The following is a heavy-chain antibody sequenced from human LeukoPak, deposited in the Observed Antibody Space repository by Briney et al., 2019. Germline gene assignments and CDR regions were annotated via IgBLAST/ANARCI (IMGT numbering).Heavy chain of an antibody. CDR1: GFTSNNYA. V-gene: IGHV3-23*01. J-gene: IGHJ4*02. D-gene: IGHD1-26*01. Sequence: GGSLRLSYAASGFTSNNYAMSWVRQAPGKGLEWVSGVSGSGSGTYYADSVKGRFTISRDNSKNTLFLQMSSLRAEDTAVYYCAKVSAVGTTTGYFDYWGQGTLVTVSS. CDR2: VSGSGSGT. CDR3: AKVSAVGTTTGYFDY.